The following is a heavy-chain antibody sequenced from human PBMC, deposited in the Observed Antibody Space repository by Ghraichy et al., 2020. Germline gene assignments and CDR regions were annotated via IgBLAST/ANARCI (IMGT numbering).Heavy chain of an antibody. CDR3: SSLPEVDDIMTGYGYYYYGVDV. V-gene: IGHV3-23*01. J-gene: IGHJ6*02. Sequence: GESLNISFAASGFTFSNYAISWVRQAPGKGLDWVATISGSGGTTYYADSVRGRFTISRDNSKNTLYLQMNSLSAEDTAVYYCSSLPEVDDIMTGYGYYYYGVDVWGQGTTVTVSS. D-gene: IGHD3-9*01. CDR2: ISGSGGTT. CDR1: GFTFSNYA.